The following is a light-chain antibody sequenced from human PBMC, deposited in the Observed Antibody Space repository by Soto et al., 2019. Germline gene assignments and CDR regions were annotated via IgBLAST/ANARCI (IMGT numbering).Light chain of an antibody. Sequence: QSALTQPPSASGSPGQSVTRSCTGTSSDVGGYKYVSWYQQHPGKAPKLMIFEVNKRPSGVPDRFSGSKSGNTASLTVSGLQAEDEADYYCSSYAGINNLGVFGTGTKLTVL. CDR1: SSDVGGYKY. J-gene: IGLJ1*01. CDR3: SSYAGINNLGV. V-gene: IGLV2-8*01. CDR2: EVN.